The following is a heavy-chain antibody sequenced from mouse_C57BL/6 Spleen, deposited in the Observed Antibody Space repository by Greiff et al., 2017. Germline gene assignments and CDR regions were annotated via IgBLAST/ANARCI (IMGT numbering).Heavy chain of an antibody. V-gene: IGHV1-82*01. CDR1: GYAFSSSW. J-gene: IGHJ3*01. Sequence: QVQLQQSGPELVKPGASVKISCKASGYAFSSSWMNWVKQRPGTGLEWIGRIYPGDGDTNYNGKFKGKATLTADKSSSTAYMQLSSLTSEDSAVYFCATMGNWFAYWGQGTLVTVSA. CDR2: IYPGDGDT. D-gene: IGHD2-1*01. CDR3: ATMGNWFAY.